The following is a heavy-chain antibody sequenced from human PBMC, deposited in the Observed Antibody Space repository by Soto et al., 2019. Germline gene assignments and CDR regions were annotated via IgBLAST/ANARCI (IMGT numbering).Heavy chain of an antibody. Sequence: ASVKVSCKASGYTFTSYYIHWVRQAPGQGLEWMGIIYPSGGGANYAQNFRGRVTMTRDTSTSTVYMELSSLRSDDTAVYYCARELDGGNWFDPWGQGTQVAVSS. CDR2: IYPSGGGA. V-gene: IGHV1-46*01. J-gene: IGHJ5*02. CDR1: GYTFTSYY. D-gene: IGHD2-15*01. CDR3: ARELDGGNWFDP.